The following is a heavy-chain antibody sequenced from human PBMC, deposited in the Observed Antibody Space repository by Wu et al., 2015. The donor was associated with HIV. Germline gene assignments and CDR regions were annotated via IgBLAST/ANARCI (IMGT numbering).Heavy chain of an antibody. J-gene: IGHJ4*02. CDR3: LTAIDGIVY. V-gene: IGHV1-2*02. D-gene: IGHD5-24*01. CDR2: INPQSDDT. Sequence: QVQLIQFGAEVHKPGSSVKVSCKATGYTFTAYYVHWVRQAPGQGLEWMGCINPQSDDTKYAQKFQGRVTMTRDTSTNTAYMELSGLTFDDTAMYYCLTAIDGIVYWGQGPLVTVSS. CDR1: GYTFTAYY.